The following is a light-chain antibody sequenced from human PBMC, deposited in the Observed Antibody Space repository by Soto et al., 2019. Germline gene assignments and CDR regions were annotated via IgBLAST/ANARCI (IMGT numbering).Light chain of an antibody. CDR3: LQYHNLWA. CDR1: QNIYYN. V-gene: IGKV3-15*01. CDR2: RAS. J-gene: IGKJ1*01. Sequence: ILMTQSPATVSVSPGESATLSCRASQNIYYNVAWYQHRPGQAPRLLIYRASTRAPGVPARFSGSGSGTEFTLTTSSLQSEDFTGYFCLQYHNLWAFGQGTKVDIK.